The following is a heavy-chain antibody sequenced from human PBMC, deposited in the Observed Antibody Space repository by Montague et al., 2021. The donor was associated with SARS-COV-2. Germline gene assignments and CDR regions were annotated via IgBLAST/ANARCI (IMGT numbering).Heavy chain of an antibody. Sequence: SETLSLTCTVSGGSISSYYWSWIRQPPGKGLEWIGYIYYSRSTNYNPSLKSRVTISVDTSKNQFSLKVRSVTAADTAVYYCAMRRERWSDAFDIWGQGTMVTVSS. CDR2: IYYSRST. D-gene: IGHD2-15*01. CDR1: GGSISSYY. J-gene: IGHJ3*02. CDR3: AMRRERWSDAFDI. V-gene: IGHV4-59*08.